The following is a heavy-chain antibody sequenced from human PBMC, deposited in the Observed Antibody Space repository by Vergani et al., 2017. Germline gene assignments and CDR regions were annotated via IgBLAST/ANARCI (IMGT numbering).Heavy chain of an antibody. Sequence: QVQLQESGPGLVKPSQTLSLTCTVSGGSISSGGYYWSWIRQHPGKGLEWIGYIYYSGSTYYNPSLKSRVTITVDTSKNQFSQKLSSVTAADTAVYYCARTTLAAAAHIFDYWGQGTLVTVSS. V-gene: IGHV4-31*03. CDR3: ARTTLAAAAHIFDY. CDR1: GGSISSGGYY. D-gene: IGHD6-13*01. J-gene: IGHJ4*02. CDR2: IYYSGST.